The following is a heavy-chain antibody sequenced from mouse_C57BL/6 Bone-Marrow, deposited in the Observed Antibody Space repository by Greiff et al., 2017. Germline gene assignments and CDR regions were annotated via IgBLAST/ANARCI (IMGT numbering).Heavy chain of an antibody. J-gene: IGHJ2*01. CDR1: GFTFSSYA. CDR3: ASTFYFDY. V-gene: IGHV5-4*01. Sequence: EVHLVESGGGLVKPGGSLKLSCAASGFTFSSYAMSWVRQTPEKRLEWVATISDGGSYTYYPDNVKGRFPISRDNAKNNLYLQMSHLKSEDTAMYYCASTFYFDYWGQGTTLTVSS. CDR2: ISDGGSYT.